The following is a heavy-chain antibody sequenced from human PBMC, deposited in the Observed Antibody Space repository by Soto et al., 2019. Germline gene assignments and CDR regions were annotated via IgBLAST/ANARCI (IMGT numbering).Heavy chain of an antibody. D-gene: IGHD3-10*01. V-gene: IGHV4-4*07. Sequence: PSETLSLTGTASRGSINTYNWSWTRHAAGKGLEWLGRIYSGGSTNYNPSLMRRVSVSVDMSKNQISLKLSSGTAADTAVYYCARGPGGFGEFSLDYRGPGSLVTVSS. CDR1: RGSINTYN. CDR3: ARGPGGFGEFSLDY. CDR2: IYSGGST. J-gene: IGHJ4*01.